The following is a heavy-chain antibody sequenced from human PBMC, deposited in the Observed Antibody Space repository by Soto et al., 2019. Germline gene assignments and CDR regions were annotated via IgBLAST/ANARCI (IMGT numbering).Heavy chain of an antibody. D-gene: IGHD2-8*01. CDR3: ARGYCTNGVCYQYYYYYGMDV. J-gene: IGHJ6*02. CDR2: IIPIFGTA. Sequence: QVQLVQSGTEVKKPGSSVKVSCKASGGTFSSYAISWVRQAPGQGLEWMGGIIPIFGTANYAQKFQGRVTITADKSMSTAYMELSSLRSEDTAVYYCARGYCTNGVCYQYYYYYGMDVWGQGTTVTVSS. CDR1: GGTFSSYA. V-gene: IGHV1-69*06.